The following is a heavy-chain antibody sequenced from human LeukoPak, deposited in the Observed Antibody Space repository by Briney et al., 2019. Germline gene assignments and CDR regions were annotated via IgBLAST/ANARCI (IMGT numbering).Heavy chain of an antibody. CDR1: GFTFSSYG. CDR2: ISSSSSNI. J-gene: IGHJ4*02. CDR3: ARDLFGSGWSYYFDY. D-gene: IGHD6-19*01. Sequence: GGSLRLSCAASGFTFSSYGMNWVRQAPGKGLEWVAYISSSSSNIYYADSVKGRFTISRDNAKNSLYLQMNSLRDGDTAVYYCARDLFGSGWSYYFDYWGQGTLVTVSS. V-gene: IGHV3-48*02.